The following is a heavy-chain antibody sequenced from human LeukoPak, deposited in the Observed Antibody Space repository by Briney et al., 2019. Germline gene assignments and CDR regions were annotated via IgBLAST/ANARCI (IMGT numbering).Heavy chain of an antibody. J-gene: IGHJ3*02. CDR2: ISYDGSNK. V-gene: IGHV3-30*03. CDR1: GFTFSSYG. D-gene: IGHD5-18*01. CDR3: ATGSGGYSYGAFDI. Sequence: WGSLRLSCAASGFTFSSYGMHWVRQAPGKGLEWVAVISYDGSNKYYADSVRGRFTISRDNSKNTLYLQMNSLRAEDTAVYYCATGSGGYSYGAFDIWGQGTMVTVSS.